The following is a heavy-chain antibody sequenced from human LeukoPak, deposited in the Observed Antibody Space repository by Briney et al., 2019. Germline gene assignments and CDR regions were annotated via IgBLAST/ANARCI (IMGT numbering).Heavy chain of an antibody. CDR2: ISYDGSNK. CDR3: ARDALVGATIWFDP. Sequence: QTGGSLRLSCAASGFTFSSYAMHWVRQAPGKGLEWVAVISYDGSNKYYADSVKGRFTISRDNSKNTLYLQMNSLRAEDTAVYYCARDALVGATIWFDPWGQGTLVTVSS. CDR1: GFTFSSYA. V-gene: IGHV3-30-3*01. D-gene: IGHD1-26*01. J-gene: IGHJ5*02.